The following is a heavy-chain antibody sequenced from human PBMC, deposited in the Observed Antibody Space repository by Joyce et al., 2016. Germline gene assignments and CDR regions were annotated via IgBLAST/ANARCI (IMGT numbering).Heavy chain of an antibody. Sequence: QVQLVQSGAEVTKPGSSVKVSCKTSGGTCSSYGINWVRQAPGQGPEWMGGIIPIFGTTHYAQKFQGRVTITADESTYTVYMELSSLTSEDTGVYFCAREDDVAEAGSNWFDPWGQGTLVTVSS. CDR1: GGTCSSYG. V-gene: IGHV1-69*01. CDR2: IIPIFGTT. CDR3: AREDDVAEAGSNWFDP. J-gene: IGHJ5*02. D-gene: IGHD6-19*01.